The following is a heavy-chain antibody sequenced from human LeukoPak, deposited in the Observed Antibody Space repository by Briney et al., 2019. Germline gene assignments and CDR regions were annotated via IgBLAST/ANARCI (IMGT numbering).Heavy chain of an antibody. CDR2: ISWNSGSI. D-gene: IGHD3-22*01. J-gene: IGHJ4*02. Sequence: PGRSLRLSCAASGFTFDDYAMHWVRQAPGKGLEWVSGISWNSGSIGYADSVKGRFTISGDNAKNSLYLQMNSLRAEDTALYYCAKGRYYDSSGYLDFDYWGQGTLVTVSS. CDR3: AKGRYYDSSGYLDFDY. V-gene: IGHV3-9*01. CDR1: GFTFDDYA.